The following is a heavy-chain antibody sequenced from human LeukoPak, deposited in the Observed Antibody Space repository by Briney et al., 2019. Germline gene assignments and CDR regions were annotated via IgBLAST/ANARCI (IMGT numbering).Heavy chain of an antibody. CDR3: AKGGDFRNWFDP. Sequence: GGSLRLSCAASGFTFSSYGMHWVRQAPGKGLEWVTFIRYDGSNKYYADSVKGRFTIPRDNSKNTLYLQMNSLRAEDTAVYYCAKGGDFRNWFDPWGQGTLVTVSS. V-gene: IGHV3-30*02. CDR2: IRYDGSNK. D-gene: IGHD3-3*01. CDR1: GFTFSSYG. J-gene: IGHJ5*02.